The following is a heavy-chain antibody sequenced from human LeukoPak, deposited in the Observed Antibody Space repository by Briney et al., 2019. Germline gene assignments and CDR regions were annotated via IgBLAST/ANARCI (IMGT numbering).Heavy chain of an antibody. CDR2: IIPILGIA. CDR3: ARPLSSGYYGYYYGMDV. CDR1: GGTFSSYA. Sequence: ASVKVSCKASGGTFSSYAISWVREAPGQGLEWMGRIIPILGIANYAQKFQGRVTITADKSTSTAYMELSSLRSEDTAVYYCARPLSSGYYGYYYGMDVWGQGTTVTVSS. D-gene: IGHD3-22*01. V-gene: IGHV1-69*04. J-gene: IGHJ6*02.